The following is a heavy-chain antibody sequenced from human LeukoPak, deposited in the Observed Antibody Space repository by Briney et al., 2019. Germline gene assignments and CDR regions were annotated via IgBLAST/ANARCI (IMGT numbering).Heavy chain of an antibody. V-gene: IGHV3-30*03. D-gene: IGHD3-3*01. J-gene: IGHJ4*02. CDR1: GFTFSRHG. Sequence: GRSLRLSCAPSGFTFSRHGMHWVRQAPGKGLECVAIISNDGSREYYGHSVEGRFTISRDNSKNTLYLQMDSLRAEDTAVYYCARDRAWNYFDYWGQGTLVTVSS. CDR3: ARDRAWNYFDY. CDR2: ISNDGSRE.